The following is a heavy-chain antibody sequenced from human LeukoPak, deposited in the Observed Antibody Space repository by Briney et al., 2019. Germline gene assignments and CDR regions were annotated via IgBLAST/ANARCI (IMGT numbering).Heavy chain of an antibody. V-gene: IGHV3-9*01. J-gene: IGHJ4*02. CDR1: GFTFDDYA. Sequence: PGGSLRLSCAASGFTFDDYAMHWVRQAPGKGLEWVSGISWNSGSIDYADSVKGRFTISRDNAKNSLYLQMNSLRAEDTALYYCAKDSSFVTVAYYFDYWGQGTLVTVSS. CDR2: ISWNSGSI. CDR3: AKDSSFVTVAYYFDY. D-gene: IGHD3-3*02.